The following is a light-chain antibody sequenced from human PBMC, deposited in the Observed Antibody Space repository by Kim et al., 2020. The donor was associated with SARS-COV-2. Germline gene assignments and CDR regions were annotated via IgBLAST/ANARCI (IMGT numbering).Light chain of an antibody. Sequence: GQSITISCTGTSSDVGGYNYVSWYQQHPGKAPKLMIYDVSNRPSGISNRFSGSKSGNTASLTISGLQAEDEADYYCSSYTGSRTLVFGTGTKVTVL. CDR3: SSYTGSRTLV. CDR1: SSDVGGYNY. J-gene: IGLJ1*01. CDR2: DVS. V-gene: IGLV2-14*03.